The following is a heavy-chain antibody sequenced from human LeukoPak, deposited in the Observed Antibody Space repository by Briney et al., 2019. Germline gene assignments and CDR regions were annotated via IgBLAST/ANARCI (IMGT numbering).Heavy chain of an antibody. CDR3: ARDSGGRGWFDP. D-gene: IGHD2-15*01. Sequence: GGSLRLSCAASGFTFNTYTMNWARQAPGKGLEWLSSLDSSGAYIFYADSVKGRFIISRDNAKNSLYLQMNSLRVEDTAVYYCARDSGGRGWFDPWGQGTLVTVSS. J-gene: IGHJ5*02. CDR1: GFTFNTYT. CDR2: LDSSGAYI. V-gene: IGHV3-21*06.